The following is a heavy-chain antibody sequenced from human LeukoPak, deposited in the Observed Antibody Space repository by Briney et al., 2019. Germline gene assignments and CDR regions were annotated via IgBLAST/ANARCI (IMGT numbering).Heavy chain of an antibody. Sequence: GGSLTLSCAVSGFTFSSYSINWVRQAPGEGLEWVSSISSSSSYIYYADSVKGRLTISRDNAKNSLYLQMNRLRAEDTAVYYCARTPAAAVNWGQGTLVTVSS. J-gene: IGHJ4*02. V-gene: IGHV3-21*01. CDR1: GFTFSSYS. CDR3: ARTPAAAVN. D-gene: IGHD6-13*01. CDR2: ISSSSSYI.